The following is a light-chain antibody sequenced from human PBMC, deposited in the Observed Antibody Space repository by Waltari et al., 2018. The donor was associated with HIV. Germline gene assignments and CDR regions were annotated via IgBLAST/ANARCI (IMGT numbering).Light chain of an antibody. CDR1: QDIRND. CDR2: SAS. J-gene: IGKJ4*01. Sequence: DIQMTQSPSSLSASVGDTVTITCRASQDIRNDLGWYQQKPGTAPTRLIYSASSLQSGVPSRFSGSGSGTQFTLTIRRLQPEDFGAYYCLQHNAFPLTFGGGTKVEIK. CDR3: LQHNAFPLT. V-gene: IGKV1-17*01.